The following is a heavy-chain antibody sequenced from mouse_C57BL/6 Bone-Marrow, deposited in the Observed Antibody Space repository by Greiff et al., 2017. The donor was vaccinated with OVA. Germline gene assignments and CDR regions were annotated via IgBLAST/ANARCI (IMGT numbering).Heavy chain of an antibody. D-gene: IGHD1-1*01. CDR2: IRLKSDNSAT. CDR1: GFTFSNYW. J-gene: IGHJ3*01. CDR3: TGEANYSSSQAWFAY. V-gene: IGHV6-3*01. Sequence: EVQGVESGGGLVQPGGSMKLSCVASGFTFSNYWMNWVRQSPEKGLEWVAQIRLKSDNSATHYAESVKGRFTISRDDSKSSVYMQMNNLRAEDTAIYYCTGEANYSSSQAWFAYWGQGTLVTVSA.